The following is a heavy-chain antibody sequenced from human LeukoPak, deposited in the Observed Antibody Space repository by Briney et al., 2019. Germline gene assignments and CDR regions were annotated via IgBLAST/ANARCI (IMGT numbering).Heavy chain of an antibody. D-gene: IGHD5-18*01. CDR2: IYDSGST. Sequence: SETLSLTCTVSGGSIRSSYYYWGWIRQPPGKGLEWIGSIYDSGSTYYNPSLKSRVTISVDTSKNQFSLKLSSATAADTAVYYCARAEGYSYGLIDYWGQGTLVTVSS. J-gene: IGHJ4*02. CDR1: GGSIRSSYYY. CDR3: ARAEGYSYGLIDY. V-gene: IGHV4-39*07.